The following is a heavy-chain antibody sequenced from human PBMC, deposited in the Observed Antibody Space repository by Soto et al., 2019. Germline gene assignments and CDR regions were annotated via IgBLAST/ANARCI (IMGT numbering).Heavy chain of an antibody. J-gene: IGHJ3*02. CDR2: IKQDGSEK. D-gene: IGHD2-15*01. V-gene: IGHV3-7*01. Sequence: GGSLRLSCAASGFTFSSYWMSWVRQAPGKGLEWVANIKQDGSEKYYVDSVKGRFTIYRDNAKNSLSLQMNSLRAEDTAVYFCARDYCSGTNCYHGKIWGQGTMVTVSS. CDR1: GFTFSSYW. CDR3: ARDYCSGTNCYHGKI.